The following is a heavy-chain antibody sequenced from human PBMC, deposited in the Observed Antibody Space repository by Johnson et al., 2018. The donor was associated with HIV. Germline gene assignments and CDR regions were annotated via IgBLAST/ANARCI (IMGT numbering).Heavy chain of an antibody. J-gene: IGHJ3*02. Sequence: VQVVESGGGVVQPGRSLRLSCAASGFTFSSYGMHWVRQAPGKGLEWVSVLSSGGDTYYTDSVNGRFTISRDNAKNTLYLQMNSLRSDDTAVYYCAREGPSERAGFDIWGQGTMVTVSS. CDR1: GFTFSSYG. CDR3: AREGPSERAGFDI. CDR2: LSSGGDT. V-gene: IGHV3-NL1*01.